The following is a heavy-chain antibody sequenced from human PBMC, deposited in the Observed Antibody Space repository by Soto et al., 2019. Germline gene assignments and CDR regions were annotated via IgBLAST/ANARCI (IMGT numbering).Heavy chain of an antibody. D-gene: IGHD6-13*01. CDR3: ARAPGIAAAGTPHY. J-gene: IGHJ4*02. CDR1: GFTFSSYW. Sequence: EVQLVESGGGLVQPGGSLRLSCAASGFTFSSYWMSCVRQAPGKGLEWVANIKQDGSEKYYVDSVKGRFTISRDNAENSLYLQMNSLRAEDTAVYYCARAPGIAAAGTPHYWGQGTLVTVSS. V-gene: IGHV3-7*01. CDR2: IKQDGSEK.